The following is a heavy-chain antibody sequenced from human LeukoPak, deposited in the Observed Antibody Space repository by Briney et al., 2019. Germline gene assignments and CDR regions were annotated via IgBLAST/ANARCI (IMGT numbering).Heavy chain of an antibody. V-gene: IGHV1-8*01. Sequence: ASVKVSCKASGYTFTSYDINWVRQATGQGLEWMGWMNPNSGNTGYAQKFQGRVTMTRNTSISTAYMELSSLRSEDTAVYYCAKTVRGGIIQPYYYFYMDVWGKGTTVTVSS. D-gene: IGHD3-10*01. CDR2: MNPNSGNT. CDR1: GYTFTSYD. CDR3: AKTVRGGIIQPYYYFYMDV. J-gene: IGHJ6*03.